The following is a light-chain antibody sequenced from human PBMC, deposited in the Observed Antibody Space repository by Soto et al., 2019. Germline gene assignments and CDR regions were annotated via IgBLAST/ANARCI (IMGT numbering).Light chain of an antibody. CDR2: GAS. CDR3: QLYNNWPPA. V-gene: IGKV3-15*01. J-gene: IGKJ1*01. CDR1: QSVRTN. Sequence: EIVMTQSPDTLSVSPGERATLSCRASQSVRTNLAWYEQKPGQAPRLLIYGASTRATDIPARFSGSGSGTEFTLTISSLHSEDLTVYYCQLYNNWPPAFGQGTKVDI.